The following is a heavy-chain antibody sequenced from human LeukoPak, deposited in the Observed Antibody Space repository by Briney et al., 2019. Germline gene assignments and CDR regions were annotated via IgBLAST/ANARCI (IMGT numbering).Heavy chain of an antibody. D-gene: IGHD3-3*01. CDR2: IHHNGTT. V-gene: IGHV4-61*01. Sequence: PSETLSLTCTVSGGSVSRGSYYWSLTRQPRGKGLEWIGYIHHNGTTNYSPSLKSRVTISVDMSKNQFFLNLTSVTAADTAVYHCARARLGATYWGQGTLVTVSS. CDR1: GGSVSRGSYY. J-gene: IGHJ4*02. CDR3: ARARLGATY.